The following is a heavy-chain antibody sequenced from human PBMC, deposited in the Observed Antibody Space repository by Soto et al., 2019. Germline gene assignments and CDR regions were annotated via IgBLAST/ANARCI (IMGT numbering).Heavy chain of an antibody. D-gene: IGHD3-22*01. Sequence: SETLSLTCDVSGVSISSGNWWSWVRQPPGKELEWIGEVYRDGSANYHPSLERRVTISVDKAKNQFSLRLSSVTAADTAIYYCARLIYDSRLNYLYFDSWGQGMLVTVSS. V-gene: IGHV4-4*02. CDR1: GVSISSGNW. CDR2: VYRDGSA. J-gene: IGHJ4*02. CDR3: ARLIYDSRLNYLYFDS.